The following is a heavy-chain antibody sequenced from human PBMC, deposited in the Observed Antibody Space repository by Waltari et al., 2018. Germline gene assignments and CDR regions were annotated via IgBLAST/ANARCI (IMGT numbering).Heavy chain of an antibody. Sequence: QVQLVESGGGVVQPGRSMGLSCPASGFPFSTSAMPWFSPAPGKGLEWVAVMSYDGSNGYYADSVKGRFTISRDNSKNTLYLQMNSLRADDTAVYYCAREGFCTDGVCYSHYYYGMDVWGQGTTVTVSS. J-gene: IGHJ6*02. V-gene: IGHV3-30-3*01. D-gene: IGHD2-8*01. CDR2: MSYDGSNG. CDR1: GFPFSTSA. CDR3: AREGFCTDGVCYSHYYYGMDV.